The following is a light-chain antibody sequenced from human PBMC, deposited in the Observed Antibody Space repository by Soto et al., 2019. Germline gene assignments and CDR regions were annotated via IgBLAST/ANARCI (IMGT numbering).Light chain of an antibody. Sequence: DIQMTQSPSSLSASVGDRVTITSRASQYIRTYLNRYQQKPGRAPPALIYGVTSLHGGVPSRFNGSGSGTDFPLTSSGLPPEDFATYYCQQSYSSQTFGQGTKVEVK. CDR3: QQSYSSQT. CDR1: QYIRTY. J-gene: IGKJ1*01. V-gene: IGKV1-39*01. CDR2: GVT.